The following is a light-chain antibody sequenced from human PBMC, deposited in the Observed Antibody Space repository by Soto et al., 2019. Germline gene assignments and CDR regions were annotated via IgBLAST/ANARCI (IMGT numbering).Light chain of an antibody. J-gene: IGKJ1*01. Sequence: DTVMWHSPYPLSASPGERATLSRRASQNIRSDLAGYEQKPGQAPRLRMDGACIRATGIPARFSGSGSGTDFTLTISSLRSEDLAIYYCQQYVNWTFGNGTKVDIK. CDR1: QNIRSD. CDR2: GAC. CDR3: QQYVNWT. V-gene: IGKV3-15*01.